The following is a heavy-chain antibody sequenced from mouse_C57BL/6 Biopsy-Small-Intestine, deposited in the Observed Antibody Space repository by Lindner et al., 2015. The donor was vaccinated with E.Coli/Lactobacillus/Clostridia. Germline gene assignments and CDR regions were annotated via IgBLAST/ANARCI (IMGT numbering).Heavy chain of an antibody. CDR3: AAEISLDLYDILTAYYSYYGMDV. D-gene: IGHD1-1*01. CDR1: GFTFSSSA. V-gene: IGHV1S18*01. CDR2: IVVGSGNT. Sequence: SVKVSCKASGFTFSSSAVQWVRQARGQRLEWIGWIVVGSGNTNYAQKFQERVTITRDMSTSTAYMELSSLRSEDTAVYCCAAEISLDLYDILTAYYSYYGMDVWGQGTTVTVSS. J-gene: IGHJ1*01.